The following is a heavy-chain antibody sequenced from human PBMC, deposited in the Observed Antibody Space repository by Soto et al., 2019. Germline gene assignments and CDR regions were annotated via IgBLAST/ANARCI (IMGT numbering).Heavy chain of an antibody. J-gene: IGHJ6*03. CDR1: GSSISSSSYY. V-gene: IGHV4-39*01. CDR3: ARQDADYVEYYHYYMDV. CDR2: IYYSGIT. D-gene: IGHD4-17*01. Sequence: QLQLQESGPGLVKPSETLSLTCTVSGSSISSSSYYWGWIRQPPGKGLEWIGSIYYSGITYYNPSLKRRVTISADTSKNQFSLKLRSVTAADTAVYYCARQDADYVEYYHYYMDVWGKGTTVTVSS.